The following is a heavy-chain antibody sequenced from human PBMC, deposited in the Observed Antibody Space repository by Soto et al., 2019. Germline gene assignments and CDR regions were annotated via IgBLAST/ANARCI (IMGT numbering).Heavy chain of an antibody. D-gene: IGHD3-3*01. V-gene: IGHV4-31*03. CDR1: GGSISSGGYY. CDR2: IYYSGST. J-gene: IGHJ5*02. Sequence: PSETLSLTCTVSGGSISSGGYYWSWIRQHPGKGLEWIGYIYYSGSTYYNPSLKSRVTISVDTSKNQFSLKLSSVTAADTAVYYCARGSKRITIFGVVPSPFDPWGQGTLVTVSS. CDR3: ARGSKRITIFGVVPSPFDP.